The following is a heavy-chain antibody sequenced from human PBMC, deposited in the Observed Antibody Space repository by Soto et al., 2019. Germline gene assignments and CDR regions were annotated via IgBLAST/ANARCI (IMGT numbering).Heavy chain of an antibody. CDR1: GGSISSGGYY. CDR3: ARDLWAVAGTGSSYYYYGMDV. D-gene: IGHD6-19*01. V-gene: IGHV4-31*03. CDR2: IYYSGST. J-gene: IGHJ6*02. Sequence: SETLSLTCTVSGGSISSGGYYWSWIRQHPGKGLEWIGYIYYSGSTYYNPSLKSRVTISVDTSKNQFSLKLSSVTAADTAVYYCARDLWAVAGTGSSYYYYGMDVWGQGTTVTVSS.